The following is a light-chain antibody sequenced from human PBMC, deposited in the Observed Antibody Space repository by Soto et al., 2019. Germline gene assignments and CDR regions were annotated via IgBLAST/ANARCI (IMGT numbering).Light chain of an antibody. J-gene: IGLJ1*01. Sequence: QSVLTQPPSVSGAPGQRVNISCTGSSSNIGEGYDLHWYQQLPGTAPKLLIYGNINRPSGVPDRLSGSKSGTSASLAITGVQVEDDADYDCETYDSSLSCYVVGSGNKLTVL. CDR3: ETYDSSLSCYV. V-gene: IGLV1-40*01. CDR2: GNI. CDR1: SSNIGEGYD.